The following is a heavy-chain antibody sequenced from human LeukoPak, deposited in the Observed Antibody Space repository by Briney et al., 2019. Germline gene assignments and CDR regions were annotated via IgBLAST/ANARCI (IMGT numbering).Heavy chain of an antibody. CDR2: IKHDGGDK. CDR1: GFTFSNYC. V-gene: IGHV3-7*03. CDR3: ARGGNYDILTGYIFDY. D-gene: IGHD3-9*01. J-gene: IGHJ4*02. Sequence: QPGGSLRLSCAASGFTFSNYCMSWLRQAPGKGPEWVANIKHDGGDKHYVDSVKGRSAIARDSAKNSLNVRMNRLRAEDTGVYYCARGGNYDILTGYIFDYWGQGTLVTVSS.